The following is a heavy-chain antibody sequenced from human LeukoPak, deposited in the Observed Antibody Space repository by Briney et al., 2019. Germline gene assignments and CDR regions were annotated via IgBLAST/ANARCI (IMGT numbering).Heavy chain of an antibody. J-gene: IGHJ6*03. CDR2: IYYTGST. Sequence: SQTLSLTCTVSGGSISSGSYYWSWIRQPAGKGLEWIGYIYYTGSTNYNPSLKSRVTISVDTSKNQLSLKLTSVTAADTAVYYCARYSTTYSSSSVAVMDVWGKGTTVTVSS. CDR1: GGSISSGSYY. D-gene: IGHD6-6*01. V-gene: IGHV4-61*10. CDR3: ARYSTTYSSSSVAVMDV.